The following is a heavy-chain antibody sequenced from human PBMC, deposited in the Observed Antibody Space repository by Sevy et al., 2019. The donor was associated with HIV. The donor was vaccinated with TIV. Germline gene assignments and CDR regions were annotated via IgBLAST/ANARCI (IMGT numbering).Heavy chain of an antibody. CDR1: GFTFSDYG. D-gene: IGHD3-10*01. CDR2: IWYDGINK. J-gene: IGHJ4*02. CDR3: ARDKLLPVMVTMVRGALSYYFDY. Sequence: GGSLRLSCAASGFTFSDYGIHWVRQAPGKGPEWVAVIWYDGINKYYVDSVKGRFTISRDTSKNTVYLQMNSLRAEDTAVYYCARDKLLPVMVTMVRGALSYYFDYWGQGTLVTVSS. V-gene: IGHV3-33*01.